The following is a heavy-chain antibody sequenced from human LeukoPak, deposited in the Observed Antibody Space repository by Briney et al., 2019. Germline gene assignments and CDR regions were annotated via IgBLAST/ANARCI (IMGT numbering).Heavy chain of an antibody. J-gene: IGHJ6*04. CDR1: GFTFSSYA. CDR2: ISGSGGST. D-gene: IGHD1-26*01. Sequence: PEGSLRLSCAASGFTFSSYAMSWVRQAPGKGLEWVSAISGSGGSTYYADSVKGRFTISRDNSKNTLYLQMNSLRAEDTAVYYCAKDLTLTVNIIVDMDVWGKGTTVTVSS. V-gene: IGHV3-23*01. CDR3: AKDLTLTVNIIVDMDV.